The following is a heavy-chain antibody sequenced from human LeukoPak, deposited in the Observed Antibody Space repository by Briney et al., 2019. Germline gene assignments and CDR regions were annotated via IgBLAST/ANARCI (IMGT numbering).Heavy chain of an antibody. J-gene: IGHJ3*02. CDR1: GFTFSSHW. D-gene: IGHD5-18*01. CDR2: IKQDGSEK. Sequence: GGSLRLSCAASGFTFSSHWMSWVRQAPGKGLEWVANIKQDGSEKDYVDSVKGRFTISRDNPKNSLYLQMNSLRAEDTAVYYCAREYSYGYDAFDMWGQGTMVTASS. CDR3: AREYSYGYDAFDM. V-gene: IGHV3-7*01.